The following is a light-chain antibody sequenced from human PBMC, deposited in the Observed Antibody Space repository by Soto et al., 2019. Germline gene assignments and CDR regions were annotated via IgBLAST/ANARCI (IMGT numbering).Light chain of an antibody. CDR2: SAS. CDR1: QGINTW. J-gene: IGKJ4*01. Sequence: DIHMTQSPSSLSASVGYRFTITCRASQGINTWLAWYQQKSEKAPKSLIYSASTLEGGVPSRFRGSGSGTHFTLTITSLQPEDVETYYCQQYSTYPPTFGGGTKVDIK. V-gene: IGKV1D-16*01. CDR3: QQYSTYPPT.